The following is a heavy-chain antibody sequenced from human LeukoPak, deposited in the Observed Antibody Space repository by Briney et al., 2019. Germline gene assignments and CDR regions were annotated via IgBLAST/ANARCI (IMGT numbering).Heavy chain of an antibody. Sequence: GGSLRLSCAASGFTFSSYSMNWVRQAPGKGLEWVSYISSSSSTIYYADSVKGRFTISRDNAKNSLYLQMNSLRAEDTAVYYCARDSSIWYGSFDSWGQGTLVTVSS. CDR1: GFTFSSYS. V-gene: IGHV3-48*01. J-gene: IGHJ4*02. D-gene: IGHD6-13*01. CDR2: ISSSSSTI. CDR3: ARDSSIWYGSFDS.